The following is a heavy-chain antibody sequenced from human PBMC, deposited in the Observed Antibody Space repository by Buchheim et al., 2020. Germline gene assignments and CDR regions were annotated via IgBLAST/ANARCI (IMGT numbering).Heavy chain of an antibody. CDR1: GGSFSGYY. V-gene: IGHV4-34*01. CDR3: ASSYSNYYFDY. CDR2: IYHSGST. Sequence: QVQLQQWGAGLLKPSETLSLTCAVYGGSFSGYYWSWIRQPPGKGLEWIGYIYHSGSTYYNPSLKSRVTISVDRSTNQFSLKLSSVTAADTAVYYCASSYSNYYFDYWGQGTL. J-gene: IGHJ4*02. D-gene: IGHD4-11*01.